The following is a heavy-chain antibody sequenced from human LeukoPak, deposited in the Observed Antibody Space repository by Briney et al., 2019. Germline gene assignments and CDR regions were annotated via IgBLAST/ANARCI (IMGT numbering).Heavy chain of an antibody. Sequence: SETLSLTCTVSGYSISSGYYWGWIRQPPGKGLEWIGSIYHSGSTYYNPSLKSRVTISVDTSKNQFSLKLSSVTAADTAVYYCARTKGDAFDIWGQGTMVTVSS. CDR3: ARTKGDAFDI. CDR1: GYSISSGYY. D-gene: IGHD2-8*01. CDR2: IYHSGST. V-gene: IGHV4-38-2*02. J-gene: IGHJ3*02.